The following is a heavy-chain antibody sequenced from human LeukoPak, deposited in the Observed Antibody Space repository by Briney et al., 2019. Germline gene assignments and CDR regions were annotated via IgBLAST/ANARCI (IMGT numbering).Heavy chain of an antibody. CDR1: GGSISSSNW. Sequence: SETLSLTCAVSGGSISSSNWWSRVRQPPGKGLEWIGKTYHTGTTTYNPSLKSRVTISVDTSKNQFSLRLKSVTAADTAVYYCAKIPGDYFDPWGQGTLVTVSS. CDR3: AKIPGDYFDP. D-gene: IGHD4-17*01. V-gene: IGHV4-4*02. J-gene: IGHJ5*02. CDR2: TYHTGTT.